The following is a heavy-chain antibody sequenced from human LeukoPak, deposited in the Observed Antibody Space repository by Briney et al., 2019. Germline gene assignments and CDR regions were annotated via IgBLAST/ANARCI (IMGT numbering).Heavy chain of an antibody. J-gene: IGHJ4*02. CDR2: IIPIFGTA. CDR3: ATRRDGYFVFDY. V-gene: IGHV1-69*05. Sequence: SVKVSCKASGGTFSSYAISWVRQAPGQGLEWMGGIIPIFGTANYAQKFQGRVTITTDESTSTAYMELSSLRSEDTAVYYCATRRDGYFVFDYWGQGTLVTVSS. CDR1: GGTFSSYA. D-gene: IGHD5-24*01.